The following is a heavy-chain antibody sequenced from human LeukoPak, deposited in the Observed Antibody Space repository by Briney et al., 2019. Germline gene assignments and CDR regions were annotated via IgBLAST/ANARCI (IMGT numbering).Heavy chain of an antibody. Sequence: GGSLRLSCAASGFTFSSYAMSWVRQAPGKGLEWVSAISGSGGSTYYADSVKGQFTISRDNSKNTLYLQMNNLRAEDTALYYCAKGRYDSSGPANTFDYWGQGTLVTVSS. CDR1: GFTFSSYA. CDR2: ISGSGGST. V-gene: IGHV3-23*01. CDR3: AKGRYDSSGPANTFDY. J-gene: IGHJ4*02. D-gene: IGHD3-22*01.